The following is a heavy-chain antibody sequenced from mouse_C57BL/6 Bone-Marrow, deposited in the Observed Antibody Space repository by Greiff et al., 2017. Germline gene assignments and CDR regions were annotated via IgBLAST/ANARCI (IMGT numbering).Heavy chain of an antibody. J-gene: IGHJ2*01. V-gene: IGHV1-64*01. CDR2: IHPNSGST. Sequence: QVHVKQSGAELVKPGASVKLSCKASGYTFTSYWMHWVKQRPGQGLEWIGMIHPNSGSTNYNEKFKSKATLTVDKSSSTAYMQLSSLTSEDSAVYYCARSYYGSSPDYWGQGTTLTVSS. D-gene: IGHD1-1*01. CDR3: ARSYYGSSPDY. CDR1: GYTFTSYW.